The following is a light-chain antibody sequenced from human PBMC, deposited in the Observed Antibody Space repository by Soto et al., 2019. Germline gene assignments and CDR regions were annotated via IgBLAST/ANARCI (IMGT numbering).Light chain of an antibody. V-gene: IGKV1-39*01. J-gene: IGKJ4*01. CDR2: AAS. CDR1: QSISSY. CDR3: QQSYSTPIT. Sequence: DIQMTQSPSSLSASVGDRVTITCRASQSISSYLNWYQQKPGKAPKLLIYAASSLQGGVPSRFSGSGSWTDFTLTISSLQPEDFATYYGQQSYSTPITFGGGPKVEIK.